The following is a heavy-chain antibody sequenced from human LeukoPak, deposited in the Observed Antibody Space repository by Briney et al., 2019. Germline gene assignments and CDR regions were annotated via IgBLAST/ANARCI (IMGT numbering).Heavy chain of an antibody. CDR3: ARFMTTVVTPDHDAFDI. D-gene: IGHD4-23*01. J-gene: IGHJ3*02. Sequence: SQTLSLTCTVSGGSISSGGYYWSWIRQHPGKGLEWIGYIYYSGSTYYNPSLKSRVTISVDTSKNQFSLKLSSVTAADTAVYYCARFMTTVVTPDHDAFDIWGQGTMVTVSS. CDR2: IYYSGST. V-gene: IGHV4-31*03. CDR1: GGSISSGGYY.